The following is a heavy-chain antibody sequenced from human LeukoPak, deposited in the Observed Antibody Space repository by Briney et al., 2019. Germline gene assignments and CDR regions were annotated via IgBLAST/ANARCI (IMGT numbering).Heavy chain of an antibody. CDR2: FYAEDGET. D-gene: IGHD3-16*01. Sequence: ASVKVSCKVSGYTLTELSMHWVRLAPGTGREGMGGFYAEDGETIYAQKFQGRVTMTEDTSTDTAYMELSSLRSEDTAVYYCAQYVWGSSTSRYAFDIWGQGTMVTVSS. J-gene: IGHJ3*02. CDR1: GYTLTELS. CDR3: AQYVWGSSTSRYAFDI. V-gene: IGHV1-24*01.